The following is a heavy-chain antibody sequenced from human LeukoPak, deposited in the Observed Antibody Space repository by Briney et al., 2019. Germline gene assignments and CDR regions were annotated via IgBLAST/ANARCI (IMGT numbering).Heavy chain of an antibody. CDR3: ARTAYSNYVIDY. J-gene: IGHJ4*02. V-gene: IGHV4-39*01. CDR2: IYYSGST. D-gene: IGHD4-11*01. CDR1: GDSISSSSYY. Sequence: SETLSLTCTVSGDSISSSSYYWGWIRQPPGKGLEWIGSIYYSGSTYYNPSLKSRVTISVNTSKNQFSLKLSSVTAADTAVYYCARTAYSNYVIDYWGQGTLVTVSS.